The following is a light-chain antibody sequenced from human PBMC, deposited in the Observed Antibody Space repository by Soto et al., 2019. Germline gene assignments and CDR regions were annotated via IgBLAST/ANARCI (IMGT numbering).Light chain of an antibody. J-gene: IGKJ5*01. Sequence: DIPMTQSPSSLSASVGVRVTITCRASQSISTYLNWYQQKPGKAPKLLIYGASSLQSGVPSRFSGSGSGTDFTLTISSLQPEDSATYYCQQSYSTPITFGQGTRLEIK. CDR1: QSISTY. CDR3: QQSYSTPIT. CDR2: GAS. V-gene: IGKV1-39*01.